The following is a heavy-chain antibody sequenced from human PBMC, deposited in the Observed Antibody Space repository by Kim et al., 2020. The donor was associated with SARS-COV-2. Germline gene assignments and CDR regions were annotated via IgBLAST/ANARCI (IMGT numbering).Heavy chain of an antibody. CDR3: ARDLGTTGTTYFDY. D-gene: IGHD1-1*01. CDR2: ISSSSSTI. Sequence: GGSLRLSCAASGFTFSTYSMNWVRQAPGKGLEWVSYISSSSSTIYYADSVKGRFTISRDNAKNSLYLQMNSLRDEDTAVYYCARDLGTTGTTYFDYWGQGTLVTVSS. J-gene: IGHJ4*02. V-gene: IGHV3-48*02. CDR1: GFTFSTYS.